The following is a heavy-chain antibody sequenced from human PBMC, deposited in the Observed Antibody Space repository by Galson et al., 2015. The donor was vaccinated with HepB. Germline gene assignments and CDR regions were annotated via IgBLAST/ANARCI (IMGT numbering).Heavy chain of an antibody. V-gene: IGHV4-38-2*02. D-gene: IGHD3-22*01. CDR1: GYSISSGYY. CDR3: ARAISSGYYLPFDY. CDR2: IYHSGST. Sequence: ETLSLTCTVSGYSISSGYYWGWIRQPPGKGLEWIGSIYHSGSTYYNPSLKSRVTISVDTSKNQFSLKLSSVTAADTAVYYCARAISSGYYLPFDYWGQGTLFTVSS. J-gene: IGHJ4*02.